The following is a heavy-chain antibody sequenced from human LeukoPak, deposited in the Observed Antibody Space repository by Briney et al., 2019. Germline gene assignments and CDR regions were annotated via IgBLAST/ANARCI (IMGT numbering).Heavy chain of an antibody. D-gene: IGHD4-17*01. CDR2: INHSGST. CDR3: ARGGVSGDYAGAYYFDY. V-gene: IGHV4-34*01. J-gene: IGHJ4*02. Sequence: SETQSLTCAVYGGSFSGYYWSWIRQPPGKGLEWIGEINHSGSTNYNPSLKSRVTISVDTSKNQFSLKLSSVTAADTAVYYCARGGVSGDYAGAYYFDYWGQGTLVTVSS. CDR1: GGSFSGYY.